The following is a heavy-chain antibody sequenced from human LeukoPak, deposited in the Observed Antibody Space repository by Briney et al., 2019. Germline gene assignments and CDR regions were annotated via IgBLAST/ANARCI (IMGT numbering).Heavy chain of an antibody. CDR3: ARGGDDILNSHLDFDY. J-gene: IGHJ4*02. CDR2: ISYDGSNK. V-gene: IGHV3-30-3*01. CDR1: GFTFSSYA. D-gene: IGHD3-9*01. Sequence: PGGSLRLSCAASGFTFSSYAMHWVRQAPGKGLEWVAVISYDGSNKYYADSVKGRFTISRDNSKNTLYLQMNSLRAEDTAVYYCARGGDDILNSHLDFDYWGQGTLVTVSS.